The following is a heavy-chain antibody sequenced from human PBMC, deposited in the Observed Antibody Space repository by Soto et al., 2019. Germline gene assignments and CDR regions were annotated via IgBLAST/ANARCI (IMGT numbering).Heavy chain of an antibody. J-gene: IGHJ5*02. CDR3: ARAPSTITIFGVVGSRFDP. V-gene: IGHV4-34*01. CDR2: INHSGST. D-gene: IGHD3-3*01. Sequence: SETLSLTCAVYGGSFSGYYWSWIRQPPGKGLEWIGEINHSGSTNYNPSLKSRVTISVDTSKNQFSLKLSSVTAADTAVYYCARAPSTITIFGVVGSRFDPWGQGTLVTVSS. CDR1: GGSFSGYY.